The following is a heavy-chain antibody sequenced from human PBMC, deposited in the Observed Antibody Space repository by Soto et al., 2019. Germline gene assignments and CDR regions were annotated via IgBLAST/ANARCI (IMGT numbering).Heavy chain of an antibody. CDR2: IIPIFCTA. V-gene: IGHV1-69*06. J-gene: IGHJ6*02. CDR3: ARGSIAAAGRNYYYGMDV. Sequence: SSEKVSCKASGGTFSSYAISWVRQAPGQGLEWMGGIIPIFCTANYAQKFQGRVTITADKSTSTAYMELSSLRSEDTAVYYCARGSIAAAGRNYYYGMDVWGQGTTVTGSS. D-gene: IGHD6-13*01. CDR1: GGTFSSYA.